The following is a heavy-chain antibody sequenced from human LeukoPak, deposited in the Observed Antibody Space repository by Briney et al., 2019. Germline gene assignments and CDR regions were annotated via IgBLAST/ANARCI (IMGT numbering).Heavy chain of an antibody. D-gene: IGHD4-11*01. V-gene: IGHV3-66*01. CDR2: IYSGGST. CDR1: GFIVSSYY. CDR3: ARSYSNHLFGMDV. Sequence: GGSLRLPCAASGFIVSSYYMTWVRQAPGKGLEWVSVIYSGGSTYYADSVKGRVAISRDNSKNTVFLQMNSVRAKDTAVYYCARSYSNHLFGMDVWGQGTTVTVSS. J-gene: IGHJ6*02.